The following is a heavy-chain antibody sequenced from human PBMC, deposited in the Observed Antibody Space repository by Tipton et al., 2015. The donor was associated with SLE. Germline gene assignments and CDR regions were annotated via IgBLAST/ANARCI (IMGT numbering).Heavy chain of an antibody. CDR3: ANYWLYGSGSYAFDI. D-gene: IGHD3-10*01. CDR2: IYYSGST. Sequence: TLSLTCTVSGGSISSYYWSWIRQPPGKGLEWIGYIYYSGSTNYNPSLKSRVTISVDTSKNQFSLKLSSVTAADTAVYYCANYWLYGSGSYAFDIWGQGTMVTVSS. CDR1: GGSISSYY. V-gene: IGHV4-59*12. J-gene: IGHJ3*02.